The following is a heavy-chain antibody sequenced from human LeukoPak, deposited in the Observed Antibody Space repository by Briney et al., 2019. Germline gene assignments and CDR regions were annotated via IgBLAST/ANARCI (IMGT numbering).Heavy chain of an antibody. Sequence: ASVTVSCKVSGYALTELSMHWVRQAPGKGLEWMGGFDPEDGETIYAQKFQGRVTMTEDTSTDTAYMELSSLRSEDTAVYYCATDLRRSVGARPFDYWGQGTLVTVSS. J-gene: IGHJ4*02. CDR3: ATDLRRSVGARPFDY. V-gene: IGHV1-24*01. D-gene: IGHD1-26*01. CDR1: GYALTELS. CDR2: FDPEDGET.